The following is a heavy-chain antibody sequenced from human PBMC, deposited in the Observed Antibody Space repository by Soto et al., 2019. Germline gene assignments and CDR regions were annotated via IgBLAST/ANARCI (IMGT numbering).Heavy chain of an antibody. CDR3: ANCAVPGTLYYYGMDV. J-gene: IGHJ6*02. D-gene: IGHD2-2*01. CDR2: ISGSGSSK. Sequence: PGGSLRLSCTASGFSFSSNWMSWVRQAPGKGLEWVSTISGSGSSKYYADSVKGRFTISRDNSKNTLYLQMNSLRAEDTAVYYCANCAVPGTLYYYGMDVWGQGTTVTVSS. V-gene: IGHV3-23*01. CDR1: GFSFSSNW.